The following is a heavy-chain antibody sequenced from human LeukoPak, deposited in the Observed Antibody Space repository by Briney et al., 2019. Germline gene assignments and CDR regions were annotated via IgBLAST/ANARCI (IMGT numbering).Heavy chain of an antibody. Sequence: PGGSLRLSCAASGFTFSSYGMHWVRQAPGKGLEWVAVIWYDGSNKYYADSVKGRFTISRGNSKNTLYLQMNSLRAEDTAVYYYARDDNGMDVWGQGTTVTVSS. CDR3: ARDDNGMDV. CDR2: IWYDGSNK. CDR1: GFTFSSYG. D-gene: IGHD3-22*01. V-gene: IGHV3-33*01. J-gene: IGHJ6*02.